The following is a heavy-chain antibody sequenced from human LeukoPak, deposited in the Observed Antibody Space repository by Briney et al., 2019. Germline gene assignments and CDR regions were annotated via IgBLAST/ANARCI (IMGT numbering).Heavy chain of an antibody. D-gene: IGHD6-13*01. Sequence: PGGSLRLSCAASGFTFSSYGMHWVRQAPGKGLEWVAVIWYGGSNKYYADSVKGRFTISRDNSKNTLYLQMNSLRAEDTAVYYCAKGHSSSWDFFDYWGQGTLVTVSS. CDR3: AKGHSSSWDFFDY. CDR2: IWYGGSNK. CDR1: GFTFSSYG. V-gene: IGHV3-30*02. J-gene: IGHJ4*02.